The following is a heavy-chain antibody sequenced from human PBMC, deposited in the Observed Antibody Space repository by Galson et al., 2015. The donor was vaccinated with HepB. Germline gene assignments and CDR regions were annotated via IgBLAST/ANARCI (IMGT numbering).Heavy chain of an antibody. J-gene: IGHJ4*02. CDR1: GYTFTGYY. Sequence: SVKVSCKASGYTFTGYYMHWVRQAPGQGLEWMGWINPNSGGTNYAQKLQGRVTMTTDTSTSTAYMELRSLRSDDTAVYYCARVSDDYGDAPFDYWGQGTLVTVSS. CDR3: ARVSDDYGDAPFDY. D-gene: IGHD4-17*01. CDR2: INPNSGGT. V-gene: IGHV1-2*02.